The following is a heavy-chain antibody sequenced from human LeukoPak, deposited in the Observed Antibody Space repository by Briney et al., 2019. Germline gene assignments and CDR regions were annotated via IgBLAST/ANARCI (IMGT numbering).Heavy chain of an antibody. D-gene: IGHD2/OR15-2a*01. CDR2: IYSGGST. V-gene: IGHV3-53*01. CDR3: ARGPEKEYDDY. CDR1: GFTVSGNY. Sequence: PGGSLRLSCAASGFTVSGNYMSWVRQAPGKGLEWVSLIYSGGSTYYADSVKGRLTISRDNSKNTLYLQMNSLRAEDTAVYYCARGPEKEYDDYWGQGTLVTVSS. J-gene: IGHJ4*02.